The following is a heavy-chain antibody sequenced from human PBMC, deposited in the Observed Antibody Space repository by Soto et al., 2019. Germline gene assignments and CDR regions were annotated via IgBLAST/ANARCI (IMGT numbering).Heavy chain of an antibody. CDR3: ASRYYYYYGMDV. V-gene: IGHV1-2*04. CDR2: INPNSGGT. CDR1: GYTFTGYY. Sequence: ASVKVSCKASGYTFTGYYMHWVRQAPGQGLEWMGWINPNSGGTNYAQKFQGWVTMTRDTSISTAYMELSRLRSDDTAVYYCASRYYYYYGMDVWGQGTTVTVSS. J-gene: IGHJ6*02.